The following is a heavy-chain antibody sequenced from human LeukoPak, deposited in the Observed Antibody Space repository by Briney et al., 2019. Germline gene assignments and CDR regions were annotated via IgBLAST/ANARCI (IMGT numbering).Heavy chain of an antibody. CDR1: GFTFSSYA. CDR2: ISGSGGST. Sequence: AGGSLRLSCAASGFTFSSYAMSWVRQAPGKGLEWVSAISGSGGSTYYADSVKGRFTISRDNSKNTLYLQMNSLRAEDTAVYYCAKGGYSGYGASYMDVWGKGTTVTVSS. V-gene: IGHV3-23*01. J-gene: IGHJ6*03. D-gene: IGHD5-12*01. CDR3: AKGGYSGYGASYMDV.